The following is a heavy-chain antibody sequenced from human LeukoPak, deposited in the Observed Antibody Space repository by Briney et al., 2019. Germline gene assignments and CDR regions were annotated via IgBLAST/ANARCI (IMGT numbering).Heavy chain of an antibody. J-gene: IGHJ5*02. D-gene: IGHD3-16*01. V-gene: IGHV4-34*01. Sequence: SETLSLTCAVDGGSFSNYYWSWIRQPPGKGLEWIGEINRNGSTNYNPSLKSRVTISIDTSKNQFSLRLNSVTAADTAVYYCARHYGPWGQGTLVTVSS. CDR2: INRNGST. CDR1: GGSFSNYY. CDR3: ARHYGP.